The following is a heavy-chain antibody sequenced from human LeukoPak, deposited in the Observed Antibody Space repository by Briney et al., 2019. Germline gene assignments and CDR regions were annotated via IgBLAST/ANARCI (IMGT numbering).Heavy chain of an antibody. CDR1: GGSISSGGYY. CDR2: IYYSGST. V-gene: IGHV4-31*03. Sequence: SQTLSLTCTVSGGSISSGGYYWSWIRQHPGKGLEWIGYIYYSGSTYYNPSLKSRVTISVDRSKNQFSLKLSSVTAADTAVCYCARARGVVGASRDPSVFDYWGQGTLVTVSS. D-gene: IGHD1-26*01. J-gene: IGHJ4*02. CDR3: ARARGVVGASRDPSVFDY.